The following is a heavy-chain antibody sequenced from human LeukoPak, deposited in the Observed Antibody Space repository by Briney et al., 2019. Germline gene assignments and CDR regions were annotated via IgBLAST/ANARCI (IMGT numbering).Heavy chain of an antibody. D-gene: IGHD3-22*01. V-gene: IGHV4-59*08. CDR3: ARPSRTGSGWDAFDI. CDR1: GGSISSYY. Sequence: SETLSLTCTVCGGSISSYYWSWIRQPPGKELEWIGHIYYSGNTNYNPSLKSRVTISVDTSNDQFSLNLTSVTDADTAVYYCARPSRTGSGWDAFDIWGQGTMVTVSS. CDR2: IYYSGNT. J-gene: IGHJ3*02.